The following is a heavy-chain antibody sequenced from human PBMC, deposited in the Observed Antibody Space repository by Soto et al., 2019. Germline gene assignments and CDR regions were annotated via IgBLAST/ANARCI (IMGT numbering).Heavy chain of an antibody. Sequence: PSETLSLTCSFSGDSVTSHYLTWIRQSPEKGLEWIGYIYYSGSTNYNPSLKSRVTISVDTSKNQFSLKLSSVTAADTAVYYCARDLSSSWYSGWFDPWGQGTLVTVSS. D-gene: IGHD6-13*01. V-gene: IGHV4-59*02. CDR3: ARDLSSSWYSGWFDP. J-gene: IGHJ5*02. CDR2: IYYSGST. CDR1: GDSVTSHY.